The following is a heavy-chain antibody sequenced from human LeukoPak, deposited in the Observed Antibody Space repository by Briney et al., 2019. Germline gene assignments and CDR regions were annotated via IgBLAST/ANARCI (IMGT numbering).Heavy chain of an antibody. D-gene: IGHD3-10*01. CDR2: IFYSGST. CDR3: AKSNGYGLVDI. V-gene: IGHV4-38-2*02. Sequence: SETLSLTCTVSGYSISSGYYRGWIRQPPGKGLEWIGNIFYSGSTYYSPSLKSRVTISLDTSRNQFSLKLNSVTAAETAVYYCAKSNGYGLVDIWGQGTMVTVSS. J-gene: IGHJ3*02. CDR1: GYSISSGYY.